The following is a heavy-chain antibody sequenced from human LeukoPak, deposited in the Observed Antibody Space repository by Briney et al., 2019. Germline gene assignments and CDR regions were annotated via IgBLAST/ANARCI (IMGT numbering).Heavy chain of an antibody. V-gene: IGHV3-23*01. J-gene: IGHJ5*02. Sequence: GGSLRLSCAASGFTFSSYAMSWVPQSPGKGLEWGSAITGTGGRTYYADPAKGQFTIYRDNSKNTLYLQMNSLRAEDTAVYYCAKAISSSWYRLQGWFDPWGQGTLVTVSS. D-gene: IGHD6-13*01. CDR2: ITGTGGRT. CDR3: AKAISSSWYRLQGWFDP. CDR1: GFTFSSYA.